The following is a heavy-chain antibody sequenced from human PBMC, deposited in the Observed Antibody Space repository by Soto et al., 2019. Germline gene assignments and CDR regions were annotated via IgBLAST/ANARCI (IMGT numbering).Heavy chain of an antibody. Sequence: PSDSLSLSCAVCGDAIRCRGYSWSCIRQPPGKGLECIGYIYHSGSTYYNPSLKSRVTISVDRSKNQFSLKLSSVTAADTAVYYCASVSSILAFQHWGQGTLVTVSS. CDR1: GDAIRCRGYS. CDR3: ASVSSILAFQH. V-gene: IGHV4-30-2*01. D-gene: IGHD2-8*01. J-gene: IGHJ1*01. CDR2: IYHSGST.